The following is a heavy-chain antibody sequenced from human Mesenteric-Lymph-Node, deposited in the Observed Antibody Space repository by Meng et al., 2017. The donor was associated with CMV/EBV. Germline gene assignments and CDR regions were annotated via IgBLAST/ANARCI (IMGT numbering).Heavy chain of an antibody. V-gene: IGHV3-23*01. D-gene: IGHD1-1*01. Sequence: GESLKISCAASGFTFSSYAMSWVRQAPGKGLEWVSAISGSGGSTYYADSVKGRFTISRDNSKNTLYLQMNSLRDEDTAVYYCAKERSGTTPYWGQGTLVTVSS. CDR1: GFTFSSYA. CDR2: ISGSGGST. CDR3: AKERSGTTPY. J-gene: IGHJ4*02.